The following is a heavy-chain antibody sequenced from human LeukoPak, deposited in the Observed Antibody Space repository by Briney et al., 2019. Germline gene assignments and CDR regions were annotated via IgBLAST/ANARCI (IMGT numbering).Heavy chain of an antibody. V-gene: IGHV3-48*04. D-gene: IGHD1-1*01. CDR2: IGISSGNT. J-gene: IGHJ4*02. CDR3: ARDHNYAFDN. Sequence: GGSLRLSCTASGFPFSDYSMNWVRQAPGKGLEWISYIGISSGNTKYADSVKGRFTISADNAKNSLYPRMNSLRVEDTAVYYCARDHNYAFDNWGQGTLVSVSS. CDR1: GFPFSDYS.